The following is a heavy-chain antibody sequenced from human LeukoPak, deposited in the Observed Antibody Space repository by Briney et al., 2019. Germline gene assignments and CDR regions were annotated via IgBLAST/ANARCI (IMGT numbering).Heavy chain of an antibody. Sequence: GGSLRLSCAASGFSFSDYGMHWVRQAPGKGLEWVSFIRKDGINTNYVDSVKGRFTISRDNAKNSLYLQMNSLRAEDTAVYYCARVGEYAFDIWGQGTMVTVSS. CDR3: ARVGEYAFDI. CDR1: GFSFSDYG. CDR2: IRKDGINT. D-gene: IGHD3-16*01. V-gene: IGHV3-30*02. J-gene: IGHJ3*02.